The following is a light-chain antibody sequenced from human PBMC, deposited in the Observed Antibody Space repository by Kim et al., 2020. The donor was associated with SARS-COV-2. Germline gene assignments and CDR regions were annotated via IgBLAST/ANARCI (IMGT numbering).Light chain of an antibody. V-gene: IGKV1-5*03. Sequence: DIQMTQSPSTLSASVGDRVIITCRASQSISSWLAWYQQKPGKAPKLLIYKASSLESGVPSRFSGSGSGTEFTLTISSLQPDDFATYYCQQHNSYSWTFGQGTKVDIK. CDR2: KAS. CDR1: QSISSW. CDR3: QQHNSYSWT. J-gene: IGKJ1*01.